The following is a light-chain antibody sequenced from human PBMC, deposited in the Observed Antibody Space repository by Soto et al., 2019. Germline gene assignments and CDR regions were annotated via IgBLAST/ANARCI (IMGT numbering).Light chain of an antibody. J-gene: IGKJ5*01. CDR3: QQRNIWPPVT. CDR1: QSVSSN. Sequence: EIVMTQSPGTLSVSPGERATLSCRASQSVSSNLAWYQQKPGQAPRLLISDASTRATGIPARFSGSGSGTEFTLTVSSLEPEDSAVYYCQQRNIWPPVTFGQGTRLEIK. V-gene: IGKV3-15*01. CDR2: DAS.